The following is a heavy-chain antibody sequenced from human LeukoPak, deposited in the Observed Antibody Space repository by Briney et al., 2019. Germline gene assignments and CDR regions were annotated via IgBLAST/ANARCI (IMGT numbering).Heavy chain of an antibody. D-gene: IGHD6-13*01. CDR2: ISSSGSTI. J-gene: IGHJ4*02. Sequence: GGSLRLSCAASGFIFSSYSMNWVRQAPGKGLEWVSYISSSGSTIYYADSVKGRFTISRDNAKNSLYLQMNSLRAEDTAVYYCARETPDSSSWTVFDYWGQGTLVTVSS. CDR1: GFIFSSYS. V-gene: IGHV3-48*01. CDR3: ARETPDSSSWTVFDY.